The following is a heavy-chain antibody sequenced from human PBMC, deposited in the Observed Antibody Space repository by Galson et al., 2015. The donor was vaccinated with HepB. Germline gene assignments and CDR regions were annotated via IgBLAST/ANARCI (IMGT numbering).Heavy chain of an antibody. CDR2: ISYDGSNK. CDR1: GFTFSSYG. J-gene: IGHJ6*02. V-gene: IGHV3-30*18. D-gene: IGHD2-2*01. CDR3: AKDPEGPAAMGYYYYGMDV. Sequence: SLRLSCAASGFTFSSYGMHWVRQAPGKGLEWVAVISYDGSNKYYADSVKGRFTISRDNSKNTLYLQMNSLRAEDTAVYYCAKDPEGPAAMGYYYYGMDVWGQGTTVTVSS.